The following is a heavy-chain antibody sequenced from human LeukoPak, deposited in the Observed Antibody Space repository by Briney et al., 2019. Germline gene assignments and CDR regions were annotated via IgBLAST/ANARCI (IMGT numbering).Heavy chain of an antibody. CDR3: AKEGEEYGSGSFDY. V-gene: IGHV3-23*01. CDR1: GFTFSTYG. D-gene: IGHD3-10*01. Sequence: GGSLRLSCAASGFTFSTYGMSWVRQAPGKGLEWVSAISGSGGSTCYADSVKGRFTISRDNSKNTLYLQMNSLRAEDTAVYYCAKEGEEYGSGSFDYWGQGTLVTVSS. J-gene: IGHJ4*02. CDR2: ISGSGGST.